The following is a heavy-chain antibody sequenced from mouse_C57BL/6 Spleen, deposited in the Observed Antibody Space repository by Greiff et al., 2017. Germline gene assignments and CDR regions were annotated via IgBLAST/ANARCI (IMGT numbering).Heavy chain of an antibody. J-gene: IGHJ4*01. CDR2: IRSKSNNYAT. Sequence: DAGGGLVQPKGSLKLSCAASGFSFNTYAMNWVRQAPGKGLEWVARIRSKSNNYATYYADSVKDRFTISRDDSESMLYLQMNNLKTEDTAMYYCERHRAGYAMDYWGQGTSVTVSS. V-gene: IGHV10-1*01. CDR3: ERHRAGYAMDY. CDR1: GFSFNTYA.